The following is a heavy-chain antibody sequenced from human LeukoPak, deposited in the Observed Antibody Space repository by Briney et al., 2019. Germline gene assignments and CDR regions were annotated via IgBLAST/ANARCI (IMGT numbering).Heavy chain of an antibody. V-gene: IGHV3-23*01. CDR2: ISGSGGST. CDR3: ANTKQALYCSSTSCYSDY. Sequence: GGSLRLSCAASGFTFSSYATSWVRQAPGKGLEWVSAISGSGGSTYYADSVKGRFTISRDNSKNTLYLQMNSLRAEDTAVYYCANTKQALYCSSTSCYSDYWGQGTLVTVSS. D-gene: IGHD2-2*01. J-gene: IGHJ4*02. CDR1: GFTFSSYA.